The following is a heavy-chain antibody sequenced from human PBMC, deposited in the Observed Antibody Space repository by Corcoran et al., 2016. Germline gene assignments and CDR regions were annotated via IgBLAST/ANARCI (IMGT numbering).Heavy chain of an antibody. Sequence: QVQLQESGPGLVKPSETLSLTCTVSGGSISSYYWSWIRQPPGKGLEWIGYIYYSGSTNYNPSLKSRVTISVDTSKNQFSLKLSSVTDADTAVYYCARHYGGPDDAFDIWGQGTMVTVSS. V-gene: IGHV4-59*01. CDR3: ARHYGGPDDAFDI. CDR1: GGSISSYY. J-gene: IGHJ3*02. D-gene: IGHD4-17*01. CDR2: IYYSGST.